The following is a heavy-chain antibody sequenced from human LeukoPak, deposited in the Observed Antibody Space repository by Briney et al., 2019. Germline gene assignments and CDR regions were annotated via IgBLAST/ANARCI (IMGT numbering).Heavy chain of an antibody. CDR1: GFTFSSYS. D-gene: IGHD6-19*01. CDR3: ARVRSSGWYSTPDAFDI. CDR2: ISSSSSYI. Sequence: GESLKISCAASGFTFSSYSMNWVRQAPGKGLEWVSSISSSSSYIYYADSVKGRFTISRDNAKNSLYLQMNSLRAEDTAVYYCARVRSSGWYSTPDAFDIWGQGTMVTVSS. J-gene: IGHJ3*02. V-gene: IGHV3-21*01.